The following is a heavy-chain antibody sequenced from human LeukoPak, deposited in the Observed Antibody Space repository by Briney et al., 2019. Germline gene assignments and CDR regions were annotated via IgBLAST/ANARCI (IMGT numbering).Heavy chain of an antibody. Sequence: ASVKVSCKVSGYTLTELSMHWVRQVPGKGLEWMGGFDPEDGETIYAQKFQGRVTMTEDTSTDTAYMELSSLRSEDTAVYYCARAMGQWLEQNNWGQGTLVTVSS. CDR3: ARAMGQWLEQNN. CDR1: GYTLTELS. V-gene: IGHV1-24*01. CDR2: FDPEDGET. D-gene: IGHD6-19*01. J-gene: IGHJ4*02.